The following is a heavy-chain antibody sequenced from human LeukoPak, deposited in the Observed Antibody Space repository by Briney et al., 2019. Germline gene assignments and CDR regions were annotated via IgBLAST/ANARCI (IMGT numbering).Heavy chain of an antibody. CDR3: ARALIAAAGNFYYYCGMDV. CDR2: INPSGGST. D-gene: IGHD6-13*01. V-gene: IGHV1-46*01. J-gene: IGHJ6*02. Sequence: ASVKVSCKASGYTFTSYYMHWVRQAPGQGLEWMGIINPSGGSTSYAQKFQGRVTMTRDTSTSTVYMELSSLRSEDTAVYYCARALIAAAGNFYYYCGMDVWGQGTTVTVSS. CDR1: GYTFTSYY.